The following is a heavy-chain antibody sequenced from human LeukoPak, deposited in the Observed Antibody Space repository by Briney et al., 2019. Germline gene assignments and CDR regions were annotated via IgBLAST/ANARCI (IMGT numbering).Heavy chain of an antibody. J-gene: IGHJ5*02. CDR3: ARVPDGFSQFWRVDP. D-gene: IGHD5-12*01. Sequence: SETLSLTCTVSGGSISSSSYYWGWIRQPPGKGLEWIGEIYHSGSTNYNPSLKSRVTISVDKSKNQFSLKLSSVTAADTAVYYCARVPDGFSQFWRVDPWGQGTLVTVSS. CDR1: GGSISSSSYY. V-gene: IGHV4-39*07. CDR2: IYHSGST.